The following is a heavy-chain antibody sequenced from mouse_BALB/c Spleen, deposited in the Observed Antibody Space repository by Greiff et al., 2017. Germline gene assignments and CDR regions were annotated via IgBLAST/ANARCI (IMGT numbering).Heavy chain of an antibody. CDR2: ISSGGSYT. CDR1: GFTFSSYA. CDR3: AREMITTGNYYAMDY. J-gene: IGHJ4*01. V-gene: IGHV5-9-4*01. Sequence: EVKLMESGGGLVKPGGSLKLSCAASGFTFSSYAMSWVRQSPEKRLEWVAEISSGGSYTYYPDTVTGRFTISRDNAKNTLYLEMSSLRSEDTAMYYYAREMITTGNYYAMDYWGQGTSVTVSS. D-gene: IGHD2-4*01.